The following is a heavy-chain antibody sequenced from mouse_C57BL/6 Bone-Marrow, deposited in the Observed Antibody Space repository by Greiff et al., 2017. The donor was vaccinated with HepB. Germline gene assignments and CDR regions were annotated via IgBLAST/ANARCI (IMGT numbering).Heavy chain of an antibody. J-gene: IGHJ1*03. Sequence: EVQGVESGGGLVKPGGSLKLSCAASGFTFSDYGMHWVRQAPEKGLEWVAYISSGSSTIYYADTVKGRFTIARDNAKNTLFLQMTSLRSEDTAMYYCARDTTVPWYFDVWGTGTTVTVSS. D-gene: IGHD1-1*01. CDR1: GFTFSDYG. CDR2: ISSGSSTI. V-gene: IGHV5-17*01. CDR3: ARDTTVPWYFDV.